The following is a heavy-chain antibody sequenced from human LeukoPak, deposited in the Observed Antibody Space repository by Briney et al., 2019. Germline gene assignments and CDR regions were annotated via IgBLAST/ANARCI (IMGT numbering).Heavy chain of an antibody. CDR3: ATSYYYDGSDYYRTDY. CDR2: INPSGGTT. J-gene: IGHJ4*02. D-gene: IGHD3-22*01. Sequence: ASVKVSCKASGYTFSSSYMHWVRQAPGQGLEWMGLINPSGGTTIYAQRFQGRVTMTRDTSTSTVYMELSSLRYEDTAVYYCATSYYYDGSDYYRTDYWGQGTLVTVSS. CDR1: GYTFSSSY. V-gene: IGHV1-46*01.